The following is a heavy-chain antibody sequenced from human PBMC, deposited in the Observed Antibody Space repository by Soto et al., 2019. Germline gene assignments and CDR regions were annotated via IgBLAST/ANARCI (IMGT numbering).Heavy chain of an antibody. D-gene: IGHD3-22*01. V-gene: IGHV3-30*18. J-gene: IGHJ4*02. CDR2: ISYDGSNK. CDR1: GFTFSSYG. Sequence: GGSLRLSCAASGFTFSSYGMHWVRQAPGKGLEWVAVISYDGSNKYYADTVKGRFTISRDNSKNTLYLQMNSLRAEDTAVYYCAKDLLYYYDSSGYYSPEDLPLDYWGQGTLVTVSS. CDR3: AKDLLYYYDSSGYYSPEDLPLDY.